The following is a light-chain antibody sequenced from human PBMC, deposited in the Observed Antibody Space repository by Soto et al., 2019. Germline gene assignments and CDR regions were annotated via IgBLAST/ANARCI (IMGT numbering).Light chain of an antibody. Sequence: EILLTQSPGTLSLSPGERATLSCRASQSVSSGYLSWYQLKPGQAPRLLICGASSRATGIPDRFSGSGSGTDFTLTISRLEPEDFAVYYCQQYGYSFRAFGQGAKVEL. CDR3: QQYGYSFRA. V-gene: IGKV3-20*01. CDR2: GAS. J-gene: IGKJ1*01. CDR1: QSVSSGY.